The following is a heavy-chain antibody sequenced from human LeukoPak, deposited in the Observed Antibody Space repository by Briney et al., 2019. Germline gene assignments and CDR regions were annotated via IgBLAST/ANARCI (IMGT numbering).Heavy chain of an antibody. CDR1: GFTFSSYW. CDR3: ARDPGADWYLGYYYGMDV. Sequence: GGSLRLSCTASGFTFSSYWMSWVRQAPGKGLERVANIKQDGSEKYYVDSVKGRFTISRDNAKNSLYLQMNSLRAEDTAVYYCARDPGADWYLGYYYGMDVWGQGTTVTVSS. J-gene: IGHJ6*02. V-gene: IGHV3-7*01. D-gene: IGHD3-9*01. CDR2: IKQDGSEK.